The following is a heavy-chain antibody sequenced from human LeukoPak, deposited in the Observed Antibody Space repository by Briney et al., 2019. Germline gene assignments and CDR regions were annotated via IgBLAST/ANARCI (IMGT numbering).Heavy chain of an antibody. Sequence: RWASVKVSCKASGYTFTGYYMHWVRQAPGQGLEWLGGIMPLFGTAGYAQKFQGRVTITKDESTRTVYLELTSLTSDDTAVYYCARDVHGDYGSGWFDPWGQGTLVSVSS. CDR3: ARDVHGDYGSGWFDP. CDR2: IMPLFGTA. CDR1: GYTFTGYY. J-gene: IGHJ5*02. D-gene: IGHD4-17*01. V-gene: IGHV1-69*05.